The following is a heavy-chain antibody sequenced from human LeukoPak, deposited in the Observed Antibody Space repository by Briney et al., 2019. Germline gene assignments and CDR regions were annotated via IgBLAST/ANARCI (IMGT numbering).Heavy chain of an antibody. D-gene: IGHD3-22*01. CDR1: GFTFTTYS. J-gene: IGHJ4*02. CDR2: IRGSGGST. CDR3: VTFYYDSSGSYVHY. V-gene: IGHV3-23*01. Sequence: GGSLRLSCAASGFTFTTYSMSWVRQAPGKGLESVSAIRGSGGSTYYADSVKGRFTISRDDSKSTLYLRMNSLRAEDTAVYHCVTFYYDSSGSYVHYWGQGTLVTVSS.